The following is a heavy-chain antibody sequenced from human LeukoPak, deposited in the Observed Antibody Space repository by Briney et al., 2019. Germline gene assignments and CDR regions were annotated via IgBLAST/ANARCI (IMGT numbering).Heavy chain of an antibody. V-gene: IGHV4-59*01. J-gene: IGHJ6*02. CDR3: ARENPQTTVPEGMDV. Sequence: SETLSLTRTVSGGSISYYYWSWIRQSPGKGLEWIGYIYYSGTTNYNPALKSRVTISVDTSKNQFSLQLRSVTAADTAVYCCARENPQTTVPEGMDVWGQGTTVTVSS. D-gene: IGHD4-17*01. CDR2: IYYSGTT. CDR1: GGSISYYY.